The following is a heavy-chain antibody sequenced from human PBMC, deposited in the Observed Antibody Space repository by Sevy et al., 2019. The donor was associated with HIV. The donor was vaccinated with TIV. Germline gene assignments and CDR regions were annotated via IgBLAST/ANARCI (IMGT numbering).Heavy chain of an antibody. CDR2: ISFDETDK. D-gene: IGHD3-10*01. CDR3: VRETTMLPRGAFDF. V-gene: IGHV3-30*03. CDR1: GFTFSSYS. J-gene: IGHJ3*01. Sequence: GGSLRLSCAASGFTFSSYSMNWVRQAPGKGLEWVSFISFDETDKYYADSVKGRFTITRDNSKNTLFLQMNSLRAEDTAFYYCVRETTMLPRGAFDFWGQGTMVTVSS.